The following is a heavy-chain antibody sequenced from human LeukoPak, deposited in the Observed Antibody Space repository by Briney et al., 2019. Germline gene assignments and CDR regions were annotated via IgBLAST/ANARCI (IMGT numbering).Heavy chain of an antibody. D-gene: IGHD3-9*01. Sequence: ASVKVSCKASGYTFTSHYMHWVRQAPGEGREWMGIINPSGGSTSYAQKFEGRVTITRDTSTSTVCMEQSSLRSEDTAVYYCAIDILAGYQSKNCFDPWGQGTLVTVSS. CDR3: AIDILAGYQSKNCFDP. CDR2: INPSGGST. CDR1: GYTFTSHY. V-gene: IGHV1-46*01. J-gene: IGHJ5*02.